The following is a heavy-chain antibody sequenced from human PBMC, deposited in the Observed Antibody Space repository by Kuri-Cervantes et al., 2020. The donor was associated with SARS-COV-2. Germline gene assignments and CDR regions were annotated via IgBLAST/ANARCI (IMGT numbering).Heavy chain of an antibody. J-gene: IGHJ6*02. CDR1: GGTFSSYA. CDR3: AAGLLWFGHWGYGMDV. V-gene: IGHV1-69*04. CDR2: IIPIPGIA. D-gene: IGHD3-10*01. Sequence: SVKVSCKASGGTFSSYAISWVRQAPGQGLEWMGRIIPIPGIANYAQKFQGRVTITADKSTSTAYMELRSLRSDDTAVYYCAAGLLWFGHWGYGMDVWGQGTTVTVSS.